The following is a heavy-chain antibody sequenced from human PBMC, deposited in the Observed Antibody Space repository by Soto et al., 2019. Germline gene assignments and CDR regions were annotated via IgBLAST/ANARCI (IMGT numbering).Heavy chain of an antibody. Sequence: SVKVSCKASGGTFRSYAISWVRQAHGQGLEWMGGIIPIFGTANYAQKFQGRVTITADESTSTAYMELSSLSSEDTAVYYCARSRGSDSSALYYYYGRDVWGQGTTVTVSS. V-gene: IGHV1-69*13. CDR3: ARSRGSDSSALYYYYGRDV. CDR1: GGTFRSYA. D-gene: IGHD6-13*01. CDR2: IIPIFGTA. J-gene: IGHJ6*02.